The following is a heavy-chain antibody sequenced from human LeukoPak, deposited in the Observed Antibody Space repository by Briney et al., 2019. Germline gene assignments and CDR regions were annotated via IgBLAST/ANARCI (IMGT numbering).Heavy chain of an antibody. Sequence: PGGSLRLSCAASGFTFSSYGMHWVRQAPGKGLEWVAVISYDGSNKYYADSVKGRFTISRDNSKNTLYLQMNSLRAEDTAVYYCASHNWNYAFEIDYWGQGTLVTVSS. D-gene: IGHD1-7*01. V-gene: IGHV3-30*03. CDR2: ISYDGSNK. CDR3: ASHNWNYAFEIDY. CDR1: GFTFSSYG. J-gene: IGHJ4*02.